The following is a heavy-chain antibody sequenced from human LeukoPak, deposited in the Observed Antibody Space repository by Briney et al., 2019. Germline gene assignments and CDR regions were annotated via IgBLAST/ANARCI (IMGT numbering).Heavy chain of an antibody. Sequence: GGSLRLSCAASGFTFNSYWMSWVRQAPGKGLEWVANIKQDGSEKYYADSVKGRFTISRDNSKNTLFLQMNSLRAEDTAVYYCAKSSLEGGLDSWGQGTLVTVSS. J-gene: IGHJ4*02. CDR2: IKQDGSEK. CDR1: GFTFNSYW. V-gene: IGHV3-7*01. CDR3: AKSSLEGGLDS. D-gene: IGHD3-16*01.